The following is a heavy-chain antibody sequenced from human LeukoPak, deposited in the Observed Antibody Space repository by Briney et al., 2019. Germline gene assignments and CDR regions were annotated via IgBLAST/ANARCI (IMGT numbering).Heavy chain of an antibody. CDR2: ISSSSSYI. J-gene: IGHJ4*02. V-gene: IGHV3-21*01. CDR1: GFTFSSYS. CDR3: ARERSAMVTGFDY. Sequence: GGSLRLSCAASGFTFSSYSMNWVRQAPGKGLEWVSSISSSSSYIYYADSVKSRFTISRDNAKNSLYLQMNSLRAEDTAVYYCARERSAMVTGFDYWGQGTLVTVSS. D-gene: IGHD5-18*01.